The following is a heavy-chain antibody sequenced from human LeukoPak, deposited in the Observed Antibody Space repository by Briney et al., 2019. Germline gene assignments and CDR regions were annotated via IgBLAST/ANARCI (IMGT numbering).Heavy chain of an antibody. V-gene: IGHV3-48*01. CDR1: GFTFSSYS. D-gene: IGHD3-3*01. J-gene: IGHJ4*02. CDR3: ARDRDYDFWSGYISAFDY. Sequence: PGGTLRPSCTSSGFTFSSYSMNWVRQAPGKGLEWVTYISSSGSTIYYADSVKGRFTISRDNAKNSLYLQMNSLRAEDTAVYYCARDRDYDFWSGYISAFDYWGQGTLVTVSS. CDR2: ISSSGSTI.